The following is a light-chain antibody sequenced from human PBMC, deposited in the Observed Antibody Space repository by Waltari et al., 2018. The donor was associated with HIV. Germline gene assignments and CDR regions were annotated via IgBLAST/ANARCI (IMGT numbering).Light chain of an antibody. J-gene: IGLJ2*01. CDR1: SSDVGGYNY. CDR3: CSYAGSYTHVV. CDR2: DVS. Sequence: QSALTQPRPVSGSPGQSVTTPCTATSSDVGGYNYVSWYQQHPGKAPKLMIYDVSKRPSGVPDRFSGSKSGNTASLTISGLQAEDEADYYCCSYAGSYTHVVFGGGTKLTVL. V-gene: IGLV2-11*01.